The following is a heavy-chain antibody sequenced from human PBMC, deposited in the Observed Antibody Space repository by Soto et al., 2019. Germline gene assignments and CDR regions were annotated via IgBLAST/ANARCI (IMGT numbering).Heavy chain of an antibody. J-gene: IGHJ4*02. Sequence: RLCRPCCVSGGSLSSTSYCWNWIRQPPGKGLEWIGYIFPSGTTYYNPSLKSRVTISIDGSKNQFSLSLRSLTAADTAVYYCARSREFDYWSQGTLVTVYS. CDR2: IFPSGTT. V-gene: IGHV4-30-2*01. CDR3: ARSREFDY. CDR1: GGSLSSTSYC.